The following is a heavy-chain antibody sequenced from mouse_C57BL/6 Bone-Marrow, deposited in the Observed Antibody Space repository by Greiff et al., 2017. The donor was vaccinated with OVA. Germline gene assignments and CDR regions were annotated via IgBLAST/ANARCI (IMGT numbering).Heavy chain of an antibody. D-gene: IGHD1-1*01. Sequence: VQLQQSGADLVRPGASVTLSCTASGYTFTDYEMHWVKQPPVHGLEWIGAIDPETGGTAYNQTFKGQATLTADKSASTAYMELRSLTAEDSAVYYCTRESGSSYEDWGQGTTLTVSS. V-gene: IGHV1-15*01. CDR1: GYTFTDYE. J-gene: IGHJ2*01. CDR3: TRESGSSYED. CDR2: IDPETGGT.